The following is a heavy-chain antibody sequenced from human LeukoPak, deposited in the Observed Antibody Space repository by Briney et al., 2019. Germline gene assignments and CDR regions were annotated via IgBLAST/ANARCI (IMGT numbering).Heavy chain of an antibody. D-gene: IGHD1-26*01. CDR3: ARDIVGAGYFES. CDR1: GFTFSTNS. J-gene: IGHJ4*02. Sequence: GGSLRLSCAASGFTFSTNSMNWVRQAPGKWLEWVSCISSSSSHIFYADSVKGRFTISRDSAKNSLSLQMNSLRAEDTAVYYCARDIVGAGYFESWGQGTLVTVSS. CDR2: ISSSSSHI. V-gene: IGHV3-21*01.